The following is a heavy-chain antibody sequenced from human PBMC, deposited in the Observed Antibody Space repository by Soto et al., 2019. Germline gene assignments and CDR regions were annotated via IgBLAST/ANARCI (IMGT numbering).Heavy chain of an antibody. CDR2: ISGVDDAT. Sequence: GALRVSCAASGFIFSNYAMSWVRQAPGKGLEWVSTISGVDDATYYADSVKGRFTISRDNSKNTLYLQMNSLGADDTAIYYCAKSDSSPIFGVVRYGMDVWGQGTTVTVSS. CDR3: AKSDSSPIFGVVRYGMDV. CDR1: GFIFSNYA. V-gene: IGHV3-23*01. D-gene: IGHD3-3*01. J-gene: IGHJ6*02.